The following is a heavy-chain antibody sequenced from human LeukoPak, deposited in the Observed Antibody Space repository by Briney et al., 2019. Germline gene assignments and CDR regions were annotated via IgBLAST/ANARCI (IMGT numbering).Heavy chain of an antibody. CDR2: IYTSGST. CDR3: ARLGSSDYYGSGSYYNSLYYYYYMDV. Sequence: SETLSLTCTVSGGSISSYYWSWIRQPPGKGLEWIGYIYTSGSTNYNPSLKSRVTISVDTSKNQFSLKLSSVTAADTAVYCCARLGSSDYYGSGSYYNSLYYYYYMDVWGKGTTVTVSS. D-gene: IGHD3-10*01. V-gene: IGHV4-4*09. J-gene: IGHJ6*03. CDR1: GGSISSYY.